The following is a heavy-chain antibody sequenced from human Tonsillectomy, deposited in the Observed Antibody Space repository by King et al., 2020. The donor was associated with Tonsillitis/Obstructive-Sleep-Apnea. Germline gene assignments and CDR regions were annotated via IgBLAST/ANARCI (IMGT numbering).Heavy chain of an antibody. CDR3: ARVIASRPSVYYMDV. Sequence: QLQESGPGLVKPSQTLSLTCSVSGDSISSRGYYWSWLRQRPGKGLEWIGYTYYSGNTDYNPSLDSLFTISLDTSNNQFSLKLGSVTAADTAVYYCARVIASRPSVYYMDVWGKGTTVTVSS. D-gene: IGHD6-6*01. CDR1: GDSISSRGYY. V-gene: IGHV4-31*01. CDR2: TYYSGNT. J-gene: IGHJ6*03.